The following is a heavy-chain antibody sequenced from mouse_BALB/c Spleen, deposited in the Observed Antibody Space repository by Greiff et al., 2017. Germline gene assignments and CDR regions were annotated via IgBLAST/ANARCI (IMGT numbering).Heavy chain of an antibody. Sequence: EVQLQQSGAELVKPGASVKLSCTASGFNIKDNYMHWVKQRPEQGLEWIGRIDPANGNTKYDPKFQGKATITADTSSNTAYLQLSSLTSEDTAVYYGANICYDYDNYAMDYWGQGTSVTVSS. D-gene: IGHD2-4*01. CDR1: GFNIKDNY. J-gene: IGHJ4*01. CDR2: IDPANGNT. V-gene: IGHV14-3*02. CDR3: ANICYDYDNYAMDY.